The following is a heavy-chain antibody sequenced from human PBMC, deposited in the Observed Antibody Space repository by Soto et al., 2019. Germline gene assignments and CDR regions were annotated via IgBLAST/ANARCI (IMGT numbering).Heavy chain of an antibody. V-gene: IGHV4-34*01. CDR2: INHSGST. D-gene: IGHD4-17*01. Sequence: SETLSLTCAVYGGSFSGYFWSWIRQPPGKGLEWIGEINHSGSTNYNPSLKSRVNISVDTSKNQVSLKVNSVTAADTAVYYCARTVTTIYYYYYGMDVWGQGTTVTVSS. CDR1: GGSFSGYF. CDR3: ARTVTTIYYYYYGMDV. J-gene: IGHJ6*02.